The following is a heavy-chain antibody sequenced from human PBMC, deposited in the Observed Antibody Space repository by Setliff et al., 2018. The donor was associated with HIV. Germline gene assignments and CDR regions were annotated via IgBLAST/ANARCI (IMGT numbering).Heavy chain of an antibody. D-gene: IGHD3-10*01. CDR1: GFAFTNYG. CDR3: ARGWDYGVRKPED. J-gene: IGHJ4*02. CDR2: ISAYSGET. V-gene: IGHV1-18*01. Sequence: ASVKVSCKTSGFAFTNYGLTWVRQAPGQGLEWMGWISAYSGETFSTLKFRDRVTLTTDTSTDTAHMELRSLTYGDTAVYFCARGWDYGVRKPEDWGQGTLVTVSS.